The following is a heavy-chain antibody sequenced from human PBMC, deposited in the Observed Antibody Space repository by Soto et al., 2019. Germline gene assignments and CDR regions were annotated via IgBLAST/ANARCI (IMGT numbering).Heavy chain of an antibody. Sequence: LQESGPGLVKPSETLSLTVTVSCGSMNNTRYYLGWIRQSPGKGLEWIGTIYFSASTFYNPSLKSRLTISIDRSKNQFSLRLTSVTAADTAVYYCARHGSYWGQGTLVAVSS. CDR1: CGSMNNTRYY. V-gene: IGHV4-39*01. J-gene: IGHJ4*02. CDR2: IYFSAST. CDR3: ARHGSY.